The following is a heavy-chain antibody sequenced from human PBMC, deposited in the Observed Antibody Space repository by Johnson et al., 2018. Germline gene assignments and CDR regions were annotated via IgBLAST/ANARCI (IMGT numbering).Heavy chain of an antibody. CDR3: ARGTD. V-gene: IGHV3-64*01. J-gene: IGHJ4*02. Sequence: GDTTYYANSVKGRFTISRDNSKNTLYLQLGSLTTEDMAVYYCARGTDWGQGTLVTVSS. CDR2: GDTT.